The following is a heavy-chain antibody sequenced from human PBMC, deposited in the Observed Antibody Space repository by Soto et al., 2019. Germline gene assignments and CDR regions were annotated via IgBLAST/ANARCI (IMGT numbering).Heavy chain of an antibody. D-gene: IGHD3-9*01. CDR1: GCTFSSYT. CDR3: ARKLWNILTGSFDY. CDR2: IIPILGIA. Sequence: GASVKVSCKASGCTFSSYTISWVRQAPGQGLEWMGRIIPILGIANYAQKFQGRVTITADKSTSTAYMELSSLRSEDTAVYYCARKLWNILTGSFDYWGQGTLVTVSS. J-gene: IGHJ4*02. V-gene: IGHV1-69*02.